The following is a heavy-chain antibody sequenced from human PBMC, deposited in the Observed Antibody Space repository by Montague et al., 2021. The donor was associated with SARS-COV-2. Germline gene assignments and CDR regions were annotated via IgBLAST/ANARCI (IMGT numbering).Heavy chain of an antibody. D-gene: IGHD3-16*01. V-gene: IGHV3-74*01. J-gene: IGHJ4*02. CDR3: GRGLNPGMGEGDH. Sequence: SLRLSCAASGFSFSGHYIHWVRQAPGKGLVWVSRINSDGKKINYAGFAKGRFTISRDNAKNTAYLQINGLRGDDTAVYYCGRGLNPGMGEGDHWGQGTLVTVSS. CDR1: GFSFSGHY. CDR2: INSDGKKI.